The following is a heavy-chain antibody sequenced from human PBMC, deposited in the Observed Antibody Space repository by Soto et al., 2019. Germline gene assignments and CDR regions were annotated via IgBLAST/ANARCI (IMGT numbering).Heavy chain of an antibody. Sequence: WSLRLSCTASGITFSNYAMSWVRQAPRKGLEWVSSISTSGGRPYYADSVKGRFTISRDNSKNTLYLQMNSLRVEDTAVYYCAKDPDRYDYVWGTYRYIDNWGQGTLVTVSS. CDR2: ISTSGGRP. V-gene: IGHV3-23*01. CDR3: AKDPDRYDYVWGTYRYIDN. J-gene: IGHJ4*02. D-gene: IGHD3-16*02. CDR1: GITFSNYA.